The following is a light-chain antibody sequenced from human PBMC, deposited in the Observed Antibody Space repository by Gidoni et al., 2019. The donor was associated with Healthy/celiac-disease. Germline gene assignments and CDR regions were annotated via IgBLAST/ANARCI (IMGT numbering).Light chain of an antibody. CDR1: QSVLYSSNNKNY. V-gene: IGKV4-1*01. CDR2: GAS. Sequence: DIVMTQSPDSLAVSLGGRATINCKSSQSVLYSSNNKNYLAWYQQKPGQPPKLLIYGASTRESGVPDRCSGSWSGTDFTLTISSLQAEDVAVYYCQQYYSTPWTFGQGTKVEIK. CDR3: QQYYSTPWT. J-gene: IGKJ1*01.